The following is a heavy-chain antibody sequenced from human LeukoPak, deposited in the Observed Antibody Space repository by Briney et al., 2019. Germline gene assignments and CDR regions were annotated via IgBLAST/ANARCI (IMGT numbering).Heavy chain of an antibody. CDR3: ARGIYDFWSGYFFDY. CDR1: GGSFSGYY. D-gene: IGHD3-3*01. CDR2: INHSGST. V-gene: IGHV4-34*01. Sequence: KPSETLSLTCAVYGGSFSGYYWSWIRQPPGKGLEWIGEINHSGSTNYNPSLKSRVTISVDTSKNQFSLKLSSVTAADTAVYYCARGIYDFWSGYFFDYWGQRTLVTVSS. J-gene: IGHJ4*02.